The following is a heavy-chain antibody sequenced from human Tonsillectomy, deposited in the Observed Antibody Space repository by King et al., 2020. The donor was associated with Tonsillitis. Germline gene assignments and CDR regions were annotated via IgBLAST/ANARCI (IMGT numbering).Heavy chain of an antibody. Sequence: QMQLQESGPGLVKPSETLSLTCTVSGGSISSYYWSWIRQPAGKGLEGVGRIYTSGSTNYNPSLKSRVTMSVDTSKNQFSLKLSSVTAADTAVYYCARDWDYGSGSASLDYWGQGTLVTVSS. CDR2: IYTSGST. CDR3: ARDWDYGSGSASLDY. V-gene: IGHV4-4*07. CDR1: GGSISSYY. J-gene: IGHJ4*02. D-gene: IGHD3-10*01.